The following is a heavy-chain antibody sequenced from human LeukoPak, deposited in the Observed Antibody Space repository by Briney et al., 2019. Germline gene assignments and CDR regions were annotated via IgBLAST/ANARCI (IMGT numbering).Heavy chain of an antibody. CDR1: GGSISSSSYC. V-gene: IGHV4-39*01. J-gene: IGHJ4*02. D-gene: IGHD2-15*01. CDR2: IYYSGST. CDR3: ASAAQTLGYCSGGSCYSSTPFDY. Sequence: PETLSLTCTVSGGSISSSSYCWGWIRQPPGKGLEWIGSIYYSGSTYYNPSFTSRVTISVDTSKNQFSLKLSSVTAEATAVYYCASAAQTLGYCSGGSCYSSTPFDYWGQGTLVTVSS.